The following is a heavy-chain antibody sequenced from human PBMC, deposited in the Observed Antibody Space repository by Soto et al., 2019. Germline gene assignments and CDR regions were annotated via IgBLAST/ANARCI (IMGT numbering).Heavy chain of an antibody. J-gene: IGHJ4*01. D-gene: IGHD1-26*01. CDR1: GDSVSSNSAG. CDR2: TYYRSKWYY. CDR3: ARGEQYSRRISDF. V-gene: IGHV6-1*01. Sequence: PSQTLSLTCATTGDSVSSNSAGWSWVRQSPSRGLEWLGRTYYRSKWYYEYAVSVRGRITINPDTSKNQYSLQLNSVTPEDTAVYFCARGEQYSRRISDFSCQATLVTVSS.